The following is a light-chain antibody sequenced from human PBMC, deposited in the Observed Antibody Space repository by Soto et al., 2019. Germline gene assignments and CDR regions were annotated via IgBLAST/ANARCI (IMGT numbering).Light chain of an antibody. CDR3: TSYTTSNSFV. V-gene: IGLV2-14*01. CDR1: SSDVGRYNY. J-gene: IGLJ1*01. CDR2: EVS. Sequence: QSALTQPASVSGSPGQSITISCTGTSSDVGRYNYVSWYRQHPGKAPKLMIYEVSYRPSGVSNRFSASKSGNTASLTISGLQAEDEADYYCTSYTTSNSFVFGTGTKLTVL.